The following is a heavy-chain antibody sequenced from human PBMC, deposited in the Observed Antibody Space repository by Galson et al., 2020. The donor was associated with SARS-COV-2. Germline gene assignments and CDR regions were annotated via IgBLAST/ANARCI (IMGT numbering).Heavy chain of an antibody. CDR1: GYSFTSSW. Sequence: GESLKISCKGSGYSFTSSWIGWVRQMSGKGLEWMGIINPGDSDSRYNPSFHGQVTISADTSISTAFLQWSSLKASDTAMYYCARLSVGGYSSGWEQLRGSYYYYYYMDVWGKGTRVTVSS. V-gene: IGHV5-51*01. CDR3: ARLSVGGYSSGWEQLRGSYYYYYYMDV. D-gene: IGHD6-19*01. J-gene: IGHJ6*03. CDR2: INPGDSDS.